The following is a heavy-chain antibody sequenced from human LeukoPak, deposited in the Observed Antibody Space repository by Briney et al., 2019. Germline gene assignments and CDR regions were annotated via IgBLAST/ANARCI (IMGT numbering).Heavy chain of an antibody. CDR1: GYTFTGYY. D-gene: IGHD6-19*01. Sequence: ASVKVSCKASGYTFTGYYMHWVRQAPGQGLEWMGWINPNSGGTNYAQKFQGRVTMTRDMSTSTVYMELSSLRSDDTAVYYCARNEWLVGGHDAFDIWGQGTMVTVSS. CDR3: ARNEWLVGGHDAFDI. J-gene: IGHJ3*02. V-gene: IGHV1-2*02. CDR2: INPNSGGT.